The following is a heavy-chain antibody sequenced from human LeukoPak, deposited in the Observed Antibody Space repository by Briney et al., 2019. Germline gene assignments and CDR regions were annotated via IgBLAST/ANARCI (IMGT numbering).Heavy chain of an antibody. D-gene: IGHD1-26*01. J-gene: IGHJ4*02. V-gene: IGHV3-21*01. Sequence: PGGSLRLSCAASGFTFSSYSMNWVRQAPGKGLEWVSSISSSSSYIYYADSVKGRFTISRDNAKNSLYLQMNSLRAEDTAVYYCAISIVGADGFDYWGQGTLVTVSS. CDR1: GFTFSSYS. CDR3: AISIVGADGFDY. CDR2: ISSSSSYI.